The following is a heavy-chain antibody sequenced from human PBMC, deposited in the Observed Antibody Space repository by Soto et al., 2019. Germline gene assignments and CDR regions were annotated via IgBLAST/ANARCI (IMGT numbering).Heavy chain of an antibody. CDR2: TSWNSGSI. V-gene: IGHV3-9*01. CDR3: AKGSIDWLIQSEAFDI. Sequence: PVGSLRLSCAASGFTFDDYAMHWVRQAPGKGLEWVSGTSWNSGSIGYADSVKGRFTISRDNAKNSLYLQMNSLRAEDTALYYCAKGSIDWLIQSEAFDIWGQGTMVTVSS. CDR1: GFTFDDYA. J-gene: IGHJ3*02. D-gene: IGHD3-9*01.